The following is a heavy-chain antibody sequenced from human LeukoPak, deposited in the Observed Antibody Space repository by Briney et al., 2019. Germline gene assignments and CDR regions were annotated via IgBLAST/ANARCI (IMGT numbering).Heavy chain of an antibody. Sequence: GGSLRLSCAASGFTFSSYAMHWVRQAPGKGLEWVAVISYDGSNKYYADSVKGRFTISRDNSKNTLYLQMNSLRAEDTAVYYCARDRGVWGSYRYTSFDYWGQGTLVTVSS. CDR3: ARDRGVWGSYRYTSFDY. D-gene: IGHD3-16*02. CDR1: GFTFSSYA. J-gene: IGHJ4*02. V-gene: IGHV3-30-3*01. CDR2: ISYDGSNK.